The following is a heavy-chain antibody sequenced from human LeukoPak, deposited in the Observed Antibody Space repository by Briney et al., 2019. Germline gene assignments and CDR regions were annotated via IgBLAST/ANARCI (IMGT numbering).Heavy chain of an antibody. CDR3: ASPPGCGGDCYSGYFQH. J-gene: IGHJ1*01. Sequence: SVKVSCKASGGTFSSYAISWVRQAPGQGLEWMGGIIPIFGTAHYAQKFQGRVTITADESTSTAYMELSSLRSEDTAVYYCASPPGCGGDCYSGYFQHWGQGTLVTVSS. CDR2: IIPIFGTA. V-gene: IGHV1-69*01. CDR1: GGTFSSYA. D-gene: IGHD2-21*02.